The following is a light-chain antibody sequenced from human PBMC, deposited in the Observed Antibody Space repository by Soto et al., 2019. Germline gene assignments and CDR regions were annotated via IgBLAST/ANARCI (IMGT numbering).Light chain of an antibody. CDR3: SSYTTSNTRQIV. V-gene: IGLV2-14*01. CDR2: XVX. J-gene: IGLJ1*01. CDR1: XXXXCGYTY. Sequence: QSALXQPASVSGSPGQAITISCXGXXXXXCGYTYVSWYQQHPGKAPKFIXXXVXXXXXXVXNRXXGSKSGNTASLTISGLQAEDEADYYCSSYTTSNTRQIVFGTGTKVTVL.